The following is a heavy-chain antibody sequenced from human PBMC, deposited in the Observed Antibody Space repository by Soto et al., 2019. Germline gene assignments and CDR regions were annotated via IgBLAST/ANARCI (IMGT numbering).Heavy chain of an antibody. V-gene: IGHV3-30*18. Sequence: QVQLVASGGGVVQPGRSLRLSCEASGFTFSSDGMHWVRQAPGKGLEWVALISFEGSDKYYADSVKGRFTISRDNSKNTMYLQMNSLRAEDTAVYYCAKVASGSRYMDVWGKGTTVTVSS. CDR1: GFTFSSDG. D-gene: IGHD3-10*01. CDR3: AKVASGSRYMDV. J-gene: IGHJ6*03. CDR2: ISFEGSDK.